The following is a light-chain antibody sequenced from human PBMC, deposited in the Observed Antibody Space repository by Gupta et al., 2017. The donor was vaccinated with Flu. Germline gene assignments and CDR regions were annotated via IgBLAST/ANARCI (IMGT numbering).Light chain of an antibody. CDR3: QSYDSSHWV. V-gene: IGLV1-40*01. J-gene: IGLJ3*02. Sequence: YNQLQGTAPKLHIYGTTNRPSRVPVRFSGSKYGTSASLASTGLQAEDDAYYYCQSYDSSHWVFGGGTKLTVL. CDR2: GTT.